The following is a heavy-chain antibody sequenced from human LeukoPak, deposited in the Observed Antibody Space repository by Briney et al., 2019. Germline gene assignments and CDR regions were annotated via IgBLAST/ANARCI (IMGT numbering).Heavy chain of an antibody. CDR2: INPSGGST. J-gene: IGHJ4*02. V-gene: IGHV1-46*01. CDR3: GKGSSGWYVDY. D-gene: IGHD6-19*01. CDR1: GYTFTSYY. Sequence: ASVKVSCKASGYTFTSYYMHWVGQAPGQGLEWMGIINPSGGSTSYVQKFQGRVTMTRDTSTSTVYMEVSSLRSEDTAVYYCGKGSSGWYVDYWGQGTLVTVSS.